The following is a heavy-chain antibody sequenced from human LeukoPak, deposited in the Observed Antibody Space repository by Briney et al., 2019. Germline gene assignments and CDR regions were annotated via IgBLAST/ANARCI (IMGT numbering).Heavy chain of an antibody. D-gene: IGHD2-21*01. CDR1: GFTFEDYG. J-gene: IGHJ4*02. CDR3: VREGYFVFDF. CDR2: LNWSGDSR. V-gene: IGHV3-20*04. Sequence: GGSLRLSCAASGFTFEDYGMNWVRQVPGKGLEWVSGLNWSGDSRGYADSVKGRFTVSRDNAKNSLYLQMNSLRVEDTAVYYCVREGYFVFDFWGQGALVTVSS.